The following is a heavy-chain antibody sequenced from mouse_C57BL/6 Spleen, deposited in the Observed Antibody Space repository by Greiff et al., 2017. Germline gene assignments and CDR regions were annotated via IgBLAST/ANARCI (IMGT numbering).Heavy chain of an antibody. CDR3: ARNQYYFDY. CDR2: IYPGDGDT. J-gene: IGHJ2*01. Sequence: QVQLQQSGPELVKPGASVKISCKASGYAFSSSWMNWVKQRPGKGLEWIGRIYPGDGDTNYNGKFKGKATLTADKSSSPAYMQLSSLTSEDSAVYFCARNQYYFDYWGQGTTLTVSS. V-gene: IGHV1-82*01. CDR1: GYAFSSSW.